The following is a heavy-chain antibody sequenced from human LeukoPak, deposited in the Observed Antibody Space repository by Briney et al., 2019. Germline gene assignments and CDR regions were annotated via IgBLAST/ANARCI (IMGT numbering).Heavy chain of an antibody. Sequence: SETLSLTCAVYGGSLSGYYWSWIRQPPGKGLEWIGEINHSGSTNYNPSLKSRVTISVDTSKNQFSLKLSSVTAADTAVYYCARVSPYCSSTSCRDYWGQGTLVTVSS. CDR2: INHSGST. CDR3: ARVSPYCSSTSCRDY. V-gene: IGHV4-34*01. CDR1: GGSLSGYY. D-gene: IGHD2-2*01. J-gene: IGHJ4*02.